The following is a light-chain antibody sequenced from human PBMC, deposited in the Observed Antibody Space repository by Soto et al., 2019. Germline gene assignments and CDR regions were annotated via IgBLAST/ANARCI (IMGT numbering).Light chain of an antibody. CDR2: EVS. CDR1: SSDVGTYKY. J-gene: IGLJ2*01. CDR3: SSYTSRSTPV. Sequence: QSALTQPASVSGSPGQSITISCTGTSSDVGTYKYVPWYQQHPGKAPKLMIYEVSNRPSGISNRFSGSKSGNTASLTISGLQAEDEADYYCSSYTSRSTPVFGGGTKLTVL. V-gene: IGLV2-14*01.